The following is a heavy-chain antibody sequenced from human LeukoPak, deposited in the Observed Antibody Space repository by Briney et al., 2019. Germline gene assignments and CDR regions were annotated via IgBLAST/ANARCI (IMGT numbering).Heavy chain of an antibody. Sequence: GGSLRLSCAASGFTFSSYAMHWVRQAPGKGLEWAAVISYDGSNKYYADSVKGRFTISRDNSKNTLYLQMNSLRAEDTAVYYCARCRGPRMLSSWFDPWGQGTLVTVSS. V-gene: IGHV3-30*01. CDR1: GFTFSSYA. J-gene: IGHJ5*02. D-gene: IGHD2-8*01. CDR3: ARCRGPRMLSSWFDP. CDR2: ISYDGSNK.